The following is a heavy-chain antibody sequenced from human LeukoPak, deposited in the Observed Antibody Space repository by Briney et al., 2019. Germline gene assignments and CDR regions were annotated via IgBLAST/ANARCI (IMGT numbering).Heavy chain of an antibody. D-gene: IGHD6-13*01. CDR1: GFTFSMSS. CDR2: ISFDGANK. Sequence: GGSLRLSCATSGFTFSMSSMHWVRLAPGKGLEWLAGISFDGANKFSGDSVKGRFSISRDNSKNTLYLQMNSLRLDDTAVYFCPRGLASIAAAGFDYWGQGTLVTVSS. V-gene: IGHV3-30*04. CDR3: PRGLASIAAAGFDY. J-gene: IGHJ4*02.